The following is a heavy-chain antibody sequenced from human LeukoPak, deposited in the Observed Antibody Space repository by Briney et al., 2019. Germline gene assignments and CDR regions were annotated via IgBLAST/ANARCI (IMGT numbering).Heavy chain of an antibody. CDR1: GFTFSSYG. V-gene: IGHV3-30*02. Sequence: GGSLRLSCAASGFTFSSYGMHWVRQAPGKGLEWVAFIRYDGSNKYYADSVKGRFTISRDNSKNTLYLQMNSLRAEDTAVYYCAKGHSGWGLLSAFDIWGQGTMVTVSS. CDR2: IRYDGSNK. CDR3: AKGHSGWGLLSAFDI. J-gene: IGHJ3*02. D-gene: IGHD6-19*01.